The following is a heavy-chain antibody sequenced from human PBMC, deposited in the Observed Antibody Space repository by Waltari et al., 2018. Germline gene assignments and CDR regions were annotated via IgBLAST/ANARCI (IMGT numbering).Heavy chain of an antibody. V-gene: IGHV3-23*01. CDR3: AKDGVSIAAQGGDYYGMDV. CDR2: ISGSGGST. CDR1: GFTFSSYA. Sequence: EVQLLESGGGLVQPGGSLRLSCAASGFTFSSYAMSWVRQAPGKGLEWVSAISGSGGSTYYADSVKGRFTISRDNSKNTLYLQMNSRRAEDTAVYYCAKDGVSIAAQGGDYYGMDVWGQGTTVTVSS. J-gene: IGHJ6*02. D-gene: IGHD6-6*01.